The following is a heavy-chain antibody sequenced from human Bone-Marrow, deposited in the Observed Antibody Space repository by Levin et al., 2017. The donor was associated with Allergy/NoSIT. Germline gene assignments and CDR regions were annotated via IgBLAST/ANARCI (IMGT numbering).Heavy chain of an antibody. D-gene: IGHD3-3*01. J-gene: IGHJ6*02. CDR1: GINLNDYA. V-gene: IGHV3-30*04. Sequence: GGSLRLSCAVSGINLNDYAIHWVRQAPGKGLEWVAVVSPDGRNTYHADSVQGRFTVSRDISKNTLYLQMNSLGVEDTAVYYCAIFILRIAIFGVARVRGRDVWGQGTTVIVSS. CDR2: VSPDGRNT. CDR3: AIFILRIAIFGVARVRGRDV.